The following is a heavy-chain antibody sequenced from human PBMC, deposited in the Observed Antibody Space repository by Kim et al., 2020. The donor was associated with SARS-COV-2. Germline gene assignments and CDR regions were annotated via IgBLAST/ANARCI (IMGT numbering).Heavy chain of an antibody. CDR2: IWYDGSNK. V-gene: IGHV3-33*01. Sequence: GGSLRLSCAASGFTFSSYGMHWVRQAPGKGLEWVAVIWYDGSNKYYADSVKGRFTISRDNSKNTLYLQMNSLRAEDTAVYYCARDRYCSSTSCFIARYIDVWGKGTTVTVSS. CDR1: GFTFSSYG. CDR3: ARDRYCSSTSCFIARYIDV. D-gene: IGHD2-2*01. J-gene: IGHJ6*03.